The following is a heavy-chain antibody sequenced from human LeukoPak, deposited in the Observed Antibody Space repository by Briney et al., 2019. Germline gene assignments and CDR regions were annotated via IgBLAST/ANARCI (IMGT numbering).Heavy chain of an antibody. V-gene: IGHV3-74*01. D-gene: IGHD1-26*01. CDR1: GFTFSSYW. CDR2: INTDGSST. J-gene: IGHJ4*02. CDR3: ARGTSGAYYQFDY. Sequence: GGSLRLSCAASGFTFSSYWMHWVRQAPGKGLVWVSHINTDGSSTSYADSVKGRFTISRDSSKNTVYLHMNSLRGEDTAVYYCARGTSGAYYQFDYWGQGALVTVSS.